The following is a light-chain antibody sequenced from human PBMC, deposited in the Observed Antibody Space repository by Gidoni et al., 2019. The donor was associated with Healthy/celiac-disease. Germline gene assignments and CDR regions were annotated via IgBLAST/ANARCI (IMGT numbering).Light chain of an antibody. V-gene: IGKV1-39*01. CDR2: AAS. CDR3: QQSYSTPQT. Sequence: DLQMTQSPSSLSASVGDRVTITCRASQSISSYLNWYQQKPGKAPKLLIYAASSLQSGVPSRFRGSGSGTDFTITISSLQPEDFATYYCQQSYSTPQTFGQXTKVEIK. CDR1: QSISSY. J-gene: IGKJ1*01.